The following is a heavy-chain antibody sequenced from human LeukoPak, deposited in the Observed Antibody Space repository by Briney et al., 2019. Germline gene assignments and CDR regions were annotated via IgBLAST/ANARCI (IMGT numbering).Heavy chain of an antibody. D-gene: IGHD3-22*01. Sequence: TGGSLRLSCAASGFTFSSYAMHWVRQAPGKGLEYVSAISSNGGSTYYANSVKGRFTISRDNSKNTLYLQMGSLRAEDMAVYYCARAGYYDSSGPEGDYYYYYMDVWGKGTTVTISS. CDR3: ARAGYYDSSGPEGDYYYYYMDV. CDR2: ISSNGGST. CDR1: GFTFSSYA. V-gene: IGHV3-64*01. J-gene: IGHJ6*03.